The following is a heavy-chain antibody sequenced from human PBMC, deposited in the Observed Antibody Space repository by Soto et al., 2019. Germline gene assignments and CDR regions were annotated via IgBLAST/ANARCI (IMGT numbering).Heavy chain of an antibody. J-gene: IGHJ3*01. CDR1: GFSLSTSGVG. V-gene: IGHV2-5*02. CDR2: IYWDGEK. D-gene: IGHD2-2*01. CDR3: AHFIVVPPSDVFDV. Sequence: QITLKESGPALVKPTQTLTLTCTFSGFSLSTSGVGVGWIRQPPGKALEWLALIYWDGEKRYSPSQKSRLAITTDSSKNQVGLTMTNLDPVDTATYYCAHFIVVPPSDVFDVWGQGTMVAVSS.